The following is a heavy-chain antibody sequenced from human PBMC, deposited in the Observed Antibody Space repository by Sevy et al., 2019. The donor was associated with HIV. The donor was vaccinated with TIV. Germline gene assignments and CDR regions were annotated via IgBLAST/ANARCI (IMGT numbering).Heavy chain of an antibody. CDR3: ARGGYSGYEVYAFDI. CDR2: INPNSGGT. D-gene: IGHD5-12*01. CDR1: GYTFTGYY. J-gene: IGHJ3*02. Sequence: ASMKVSCKASGYTFTGYYMHWVRQAPGQGLEWMGWINPNSGGTNYAQKFQGRVTLTRDTSISTAYMEVTRLSSDDTAVYHCARGGYSGYEVYAFDIWGQGTMVTVSS. V-gene: IGHV1-2*02.